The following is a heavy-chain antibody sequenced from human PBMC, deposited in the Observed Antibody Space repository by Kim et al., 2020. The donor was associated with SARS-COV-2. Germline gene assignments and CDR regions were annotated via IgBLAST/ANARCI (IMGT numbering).Heavy chain of an antibody. J-gene: IGHJ4*02. D-gene: IGHD5-18*01. CDR3: ARGQDTAKTGY. V-gene: IGHV4-39*02. CDR2: ST. Sequence: STIYNPSLQSRVTISIDTSKSHMSLRLTSVTAADTAVYFCARGQDTAKTGYWGQGTLVTVSS.